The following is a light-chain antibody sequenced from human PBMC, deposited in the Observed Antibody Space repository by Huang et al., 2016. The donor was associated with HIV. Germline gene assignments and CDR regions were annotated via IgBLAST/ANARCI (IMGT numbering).Light chain of an antibody. J-gene: IGKJ2*01. CDR3: QQYAASPGT. CDR1: QTVSNNY. CDR2: GSS. Sequence: EIVLTQSPGSLSLSPGERATLSCRASQTVSNNYLAGYQQKRGQPPRLLIYGSSSRATGIQDGFRGSGSGTDFTLTISRLEPEDFAVYFCQQYAASPGTFGRGTNLE. V-gene: IGKV3-20*01.